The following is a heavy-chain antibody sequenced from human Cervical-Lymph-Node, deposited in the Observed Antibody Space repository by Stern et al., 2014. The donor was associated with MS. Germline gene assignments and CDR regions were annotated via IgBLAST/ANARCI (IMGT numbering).Heavy chain of an antibody. D-gene: IGHD1-26*01. CDR1: GDSVSSEDYY. Sequence: QVQLQESGPGLVRPSETLSLTCTASGDSVSSEDYYWSWIRQSPGKDLEWIGCIYYRGSPHHHPPLKSRLPIPIDTSKTQFSLKLISVTAADTAVYYCARSGYYGIDVWGQGTTVIVSS. CDR2: IYYRGSP. V-gene: IGHV4-61*08. CDR3: ARSGYYGIDV. J-gene: IGHJ6*02.